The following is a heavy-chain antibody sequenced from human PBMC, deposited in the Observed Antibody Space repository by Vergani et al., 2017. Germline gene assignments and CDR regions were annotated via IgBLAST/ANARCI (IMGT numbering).Heavy chain of an antibody. V-gene: IGHV4-39*01. D-gene: IGHD2-2*01. CDR1: GGSISSSSYY. CDR2: IYYSGST. Sequence: QLQLQESGPGLVKPSETLSLTCTVSGGSISSSSYYWGWIRQPPGKGLEWIGSIYYSGSTYYNPSLKSRVTISVDTSKNQFSLKLSSVTAADTAVYYCARHGRSIVVVPAAIRSYIDYWGQGTLVTVSS. CDR3: ARHGRSIVVVPAAIRSYIDY. J-gene: IGHJ4*02.